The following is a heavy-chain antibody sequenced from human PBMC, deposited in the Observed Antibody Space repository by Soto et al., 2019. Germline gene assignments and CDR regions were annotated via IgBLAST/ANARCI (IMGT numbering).Heavy chain of an antibody. Sequence: PGGSLRLSCTASGFTFSDHYMDWVRQSPGKGLEWVGRTRNRANSYTTEYAASVKGRFTISRDDSENALFLQMNSLKTEDTAVYYCLYSGSYLSPRGYHYGVDVWGQGTTVTVSS. CDR3: LYSGSYLSPRGYHYGVDV. J-gene: IGHJ6*02. CDR2: TRNRANSYTT. CDR1: GFTFSDHY. D-gene: IGHD1-26*01. V-gene: IGHV3-72*01.